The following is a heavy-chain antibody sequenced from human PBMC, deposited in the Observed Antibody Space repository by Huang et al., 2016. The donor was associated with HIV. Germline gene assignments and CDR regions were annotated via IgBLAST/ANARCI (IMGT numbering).Heavy chain of an antibody. J-gene: IGHJ4*02. CDR1: GGSFSGYF. V-gene: IGHV4-34*02. D-gene: IGHD4-4*01. CDR2: INHSGYT. CDR3: ARRYSSRCDY. Sequence: QVQLEQWGAGLLKTSETLSLTCAVYGGSFSGYFWSWLRQSPGKGLEWVGEINHSGYTNYNPSRKSRGNMSVDTSKKQFSLHLTSLSAADTAVYYCARRYSSRCDYWGRGGQVTVPS.